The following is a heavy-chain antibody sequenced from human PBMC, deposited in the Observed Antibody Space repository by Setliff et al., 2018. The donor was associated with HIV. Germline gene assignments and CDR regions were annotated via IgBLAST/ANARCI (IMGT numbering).Heavy chain of an antibody. D-gene: IGHD4-4*01. CDR3: ARVEYVNYILDAFDI. Sequence: PGGSLRLSCAASGFRFSNYWMSWVRQAPGKGLEWVANIKHYGSEKHYVDSVEGRFTISRDNAKNSLYLQMNSLRAEDTAVYYCARVEYVNYILDAFDIWGQGTMVTVSS. CDR2: IKHYGSEK. CDR1: GFRFSNYW. J-gene: IGHJ3*02. V-gene: IGHV3-7*01.